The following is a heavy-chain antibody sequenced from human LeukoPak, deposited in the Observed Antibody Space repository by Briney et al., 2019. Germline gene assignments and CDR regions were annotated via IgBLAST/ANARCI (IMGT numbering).Heavy chain of an antibody. Sequence: PGGSLRLSCAASGFTFSSYWMHWVRQAPGKGLVWVSHINSDGSNTGYADSVKGRFTISRDNARNTLYLQMNSLRAEDTAVYYCVRDYQYYAFWSGYYSDYYYYMDVWGKGTTVTVSS. CDR2: INSDGSNT. D-gene: IGHD3-3*01. V-gene: IGHV3-74*01. J-gene: IGHJ6*03. CDR3: VRDYQYYAFWSGYYSDYYYYMDV. CDR1: GFTFSSYW.